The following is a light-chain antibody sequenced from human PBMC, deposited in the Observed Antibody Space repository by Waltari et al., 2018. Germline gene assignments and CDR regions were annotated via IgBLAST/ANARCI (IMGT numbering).Light chain of an antibody. CDR2: DIN. CDR1: SSDVGPNNF. V-gene: IGLV2-11*01. CDR3: CSCVGRNIYWV. Sequence: QSALTQPRSVSGSPGQSAPISCTGTSSDVGPNNFVSWYHHHPDKAPKLIIYDINKRPSGVPDRFSGSKSGNTASLTISGLQAEDEADYYCCSCVGRNIYWVFGGGTKLTVL. J-gene: IGLJ3*02.